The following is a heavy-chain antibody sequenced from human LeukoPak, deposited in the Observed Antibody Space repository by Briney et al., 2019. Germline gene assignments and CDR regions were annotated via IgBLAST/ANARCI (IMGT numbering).Heavy chain of an antibody. J-gene: IGHJ4*02. CDR1: GYSISSGYY. D-gene: IGHD6-19*01. CDR3: ARALTSGWYSGKYY. Sequence: SETLSLTCAVSGYSISSGYYWGWIWQPPGKGLEWIGSIYHSGSTYYNPSLKSRVTISVDTSKNQFSLKLISVTAADTAVYFCARALTSGWYSGKYYWGQGTLVTVSS. V-gene: IGHV4-38-2*01. CDR2: IYHSGST.